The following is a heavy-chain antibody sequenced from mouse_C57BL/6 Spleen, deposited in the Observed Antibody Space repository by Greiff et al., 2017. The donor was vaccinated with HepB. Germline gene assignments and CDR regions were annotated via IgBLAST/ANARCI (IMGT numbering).Heavy chain of an antibody. D-gene: IGHD1-1*02. Sequence: VQLQQSGAELVRPGSSVKLSCKASGYTFTSYWMDWVKQRPGQGLEWIGNIYPSDSETHYNQKFKDKATLTVDKSSSTAYMQLSSLTSEDSAVYYCARRGGNWYFDVWGTGTTVTVSS. CDR3: ARRGGNWYFDV. J-gene: IGHJ1*03. CDR2: IYPSDSET. V-gene: IGHV1-61*01. CDR1: GYTFTSYW.